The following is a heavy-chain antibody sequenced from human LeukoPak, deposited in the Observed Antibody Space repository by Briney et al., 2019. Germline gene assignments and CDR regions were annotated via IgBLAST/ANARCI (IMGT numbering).Heavy chain of an antibody. Sequence: ASVKVSYKASGYTFTSYGSSWVRQAPGQGLEWMGWISAYNGNTNYAQKLQGRVTMTTDTSTSTDYTELRSLRSDDTAVYYCARVSGSGSYPIWVQGTLVTVSS. CDR3: ARVSGSGSYPI. D-gene: IGHD3-10*01. V-gene: IGHV1-18*01. CDR1: GYTFTSYG. J-gene: IGHJ4*02. CDR2: ISAYNGNT.